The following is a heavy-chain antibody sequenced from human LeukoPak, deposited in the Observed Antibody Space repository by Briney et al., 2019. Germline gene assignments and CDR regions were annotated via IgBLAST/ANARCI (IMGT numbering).Heavy chain of an antibody. CDR3: ARAFPRYCSGGSCYFPLDY. CDR2: ISGNGGST. D-gene: IGHD2-15*01. Sequence: PGGSLRLSCAASGFIFSNYVMYWVRQAPGKGLEYVSAISGNGGSTYYADSVKGRFTISRDNAKNSLYLQMNSLRAEDTAVYYCARAFPRYCSGGSCYFPLDYWGQGTLVTVSS. V-gene: IGHV3-64*04. J-gene: IGHJ4*02. CDR1: GFIFSNYV.